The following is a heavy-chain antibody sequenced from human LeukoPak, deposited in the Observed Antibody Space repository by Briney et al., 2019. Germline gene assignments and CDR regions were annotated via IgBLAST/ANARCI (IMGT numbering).Heavy chain of an antibody. Sequence: SETLSLTCTVSGGSISSSSYSWGWIRQPPGKGLEWIGSIYYSGRTYYNPSLKSRVTKSVDTSKNQFSLKLSSVTAADTAVYYCATLTGYSSESWFDPWGQGILVTVSS. D-gene: IGHD3-9*01. CDR1: GGSISSSSYS. CDR2: IYYSGRT. V-gene: IGHV4-39*01. CDR3: ATLTGYSSESWFDP. J-gene: IGHJ5*02.